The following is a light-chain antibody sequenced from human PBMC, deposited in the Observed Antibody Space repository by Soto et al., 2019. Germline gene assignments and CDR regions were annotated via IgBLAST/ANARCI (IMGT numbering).Light chain of an antibody. CDR2: DAS. CDR1: HIVMKD. Sequence: TQSPATLSVSPGERATLSFRASHIVMKDLAWYQQKPGQAPRLLIDDASNRATGIPDRFSGSGSGTDFTLTISRLEPEDFAVYYCPQSGSSPIPSGQRTRLAIK. J-gene: IGKJ5*01. V-gene: IGKV3-20*01. CDR3: PQSGSSPIP.